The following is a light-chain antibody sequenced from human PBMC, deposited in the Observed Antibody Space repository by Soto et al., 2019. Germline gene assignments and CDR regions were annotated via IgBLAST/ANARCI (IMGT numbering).Light chain of an antibody. V-gene: IGKV3-15*01. J-gene: IGKJ4*01. CDR3: QQYNNWPPLT. CDR2: GAS. Sequence: EIVMTQSPATLSVSPGERATLSCRARQSVSSNLAWYQQKPGQAPRLLIYGASTRATGIPARFSGSGSGTEFPLTISSLQSEDFAVYYCQQYNNWPPLTFGGGNKVEIK. CDR1: QSVSSN.